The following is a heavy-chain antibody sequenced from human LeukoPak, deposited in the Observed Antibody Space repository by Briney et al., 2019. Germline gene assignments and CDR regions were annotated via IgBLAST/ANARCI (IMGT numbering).Heavy chain of an antibody. J-gene: IGHJ5*02. CDR3: ARRRCSSTSCYAYRVVVNWFDP. Sequence: PSETLSLTCAVYGGSFSGYYWSWIRQPPGKGLEWIGEINHSGSTNYNPSLKSRVTISVDTSKNQFPLKLSSVTAADTAVYYCARRRCSSTSCYAYRVVVNWFDPWGQGTLVTVSS. V-gene: IGHV4-34*01. CDR1: GGSFSGYY. CDR2: INHSGST. D-gene: IGHD2-2*01.